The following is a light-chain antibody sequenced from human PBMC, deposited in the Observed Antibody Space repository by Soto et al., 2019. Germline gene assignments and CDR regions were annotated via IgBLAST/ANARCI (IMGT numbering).Light chain of an antibody. CDR2: EVN. CDR3: NSFTTSNTYV. J-gene: IGLJ1*01. CDR1: SSDIGTYNR. V-gene: IGLV2-18*02. Sequence: QSVLTQPASVSGSPGQSITISCIGTSSDIGTYNRVSWYQQPPGTAPKLIIYEVNNRPSGVPDRFSGSKSGNTASLIISGLQAEDEADYYCNSFTTSNTYVFGT.